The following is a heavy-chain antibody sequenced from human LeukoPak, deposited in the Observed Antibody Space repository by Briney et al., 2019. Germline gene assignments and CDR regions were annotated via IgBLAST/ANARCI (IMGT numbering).Heavy chain of an antibody. D-gene: IGHD3-9*01. J-gene: IGHJ4*02. CDR1: GFTFSSYG. CDR3: ARTDFLTVYYPYYFDY. V-gene: IGHV4-59*01. Sequence: LRLSCAASGFTFSSYGMHWVRQAPGKGLEWIGYIYYSGSTNYNPSLKSRVTISVDTSKNQFSLKLSSVTAADTAVYYCARTDFLTVYYPYYFDYGGQGPLVTVSS. CDR2: IYYSGST.